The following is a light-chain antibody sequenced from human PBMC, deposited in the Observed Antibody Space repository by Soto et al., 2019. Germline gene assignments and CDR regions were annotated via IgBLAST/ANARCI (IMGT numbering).Light chain of an antibody. V-gene: IGKV1-39*01. J-gene: IGKJ1*01. CDR1: QSITTY. Sequence: DIQMTQSPSSLSASVGDTVTITCRASQSITTYVNWYQQRVGRAPKLLIYGASTLQSGVPSRFTGSGSGTDFTLTITSLQPEDFATYQCEQTHSTPWTFGQGTKVEVK. CDR3: EQTHSTPWT. CDR2: GAS.